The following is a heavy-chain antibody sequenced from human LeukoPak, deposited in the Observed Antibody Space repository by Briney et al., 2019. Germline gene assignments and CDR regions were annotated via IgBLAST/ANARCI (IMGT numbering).Heavy chain of an antibody. CDR2: ISWNSGSI. Sequence: PGRSLRLSCAASGFTFDDYAMHWVRQAPGKGLEWVSGISWNSGSIGYADSVKGRFTISRDNAKNSLYLQMNSLRAEDTALYYCAKALHSSSPNDAFDIWGQGTMVTVSS. D-gene: IGHD6-13*01. J-gene: IGHJ3*02. V-gene: IGHV3-9*01. CDR3: AKALHSSSPNDAFDI. CDR1: GFTFDDYA.